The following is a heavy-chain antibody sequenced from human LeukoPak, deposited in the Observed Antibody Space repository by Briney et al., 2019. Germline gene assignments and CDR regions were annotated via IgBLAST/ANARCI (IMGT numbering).Heavy chain of an antibody. J-gene: IGHJ4*02. V-gene: IGHV3-21*01. Sequence: GGSLRLSCAASEFTFSSYSMNWVRQAPGKGLEWVSSISSGSNYIYYADSVKGRFIISRDNAENSLHLQMNSLRAEDTAVYYCARDGWPGSSYYRPFDYWGQGTLVTVSS. CDR3: ARDGWPGSSYYRPFDY. CDR2: ISSGSNYI. D-gene: IGHD3-10*01. CDR1: EFTFSSYS.